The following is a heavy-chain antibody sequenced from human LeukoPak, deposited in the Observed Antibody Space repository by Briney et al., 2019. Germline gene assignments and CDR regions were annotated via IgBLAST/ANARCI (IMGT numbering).Heavy chain of an antibody. CDR1: GFTFSSYG. Sequence: PGGSLRLSCTASGFTFSSYGMSWVRQAPGKGLEWVSGISGGGYITYYADSVKGRFTISRDSSKDTLYLQMNSLRAEDTAVYYCARGRTEDIVVVVAAPRPYYYYYYMDVWGKGTTVTISS. CDR2: ISGGGYIT. V-gene: IGHV3-23*01. J-gene: IGHJ6*03. CDR3: ARGRTEDIVVVVAAPRPYYYYYYMDV. D-gene: IGHD2-15*01.